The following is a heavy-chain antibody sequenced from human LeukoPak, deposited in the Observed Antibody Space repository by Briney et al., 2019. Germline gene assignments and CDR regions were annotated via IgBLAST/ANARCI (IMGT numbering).Heavy chain of an antibody. V-gene: IGHV3-74*01. D-gene: IGHD3-16*01. CDR2: INSAGSTV. CDR3: ARDVVWGVGDY. CDR1: GFTFSSSW. J-gene: IGHJ4*02. Sequence: GSLRLSCAASGFTFSSSWMHWVRQAPGKRRGWVACINSAGSTVTYADSVKGRFTISRDNAKNTLYLQMNSLRAEDTAVYYCARDVVWGVGDYRGQGSLVTVSP.